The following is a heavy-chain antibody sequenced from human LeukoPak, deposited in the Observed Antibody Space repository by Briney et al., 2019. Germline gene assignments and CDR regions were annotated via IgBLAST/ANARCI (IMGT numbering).Heavy chain of an antibody. CDR1: GGTFSSYA. CDR2: IIPIFGTA. V-gene: IGHV1-69*01. J-gene: IGHJ4*02. Sequence: GSSVKVSCKASGGTFSSYAISWVRQAPGQGLEWMGGIIPIFGTANYAQKFQGRVTITADESTSTAYMELSSLRSDDTAVYYCARAINADKRDYWGQGTLVTVSS. CDR3: ARAINADKRDY. D-gene: IGHD3-9*01.